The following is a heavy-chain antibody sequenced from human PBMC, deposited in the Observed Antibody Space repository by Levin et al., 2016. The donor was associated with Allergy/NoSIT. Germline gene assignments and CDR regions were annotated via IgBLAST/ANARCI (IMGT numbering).Heavy chain of an antibody. V-gene: IGHV3-21*01. D-gene: IGHD2-21*02. CDR1: GFSFSSYS. J-gene: IGHJ3*02. CDR3: ARDLPYCGGDCYQDAFDI. Sequence: GESLKISCAASGFSFSSYSMNWVRQAPGKGLEWVSSISSSSSYIYYADSVKGRFTISRDNAKNSLYLQMNSLRAEDTAVYYCARDLPYCGGDCYQDAFDIWGQGTMVTVSS. CDR2: ISSSSSYI.